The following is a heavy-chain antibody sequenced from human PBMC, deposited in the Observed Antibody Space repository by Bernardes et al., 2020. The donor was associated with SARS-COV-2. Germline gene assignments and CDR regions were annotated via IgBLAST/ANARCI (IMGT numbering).Heavy chain of an antibody. CDR1: GFTFSDYH. CDR3: ARIDDVTGRDY. Sequence: GGSLRLSCAASGFTFSDYHMNWIRQAPGKGLEWVSYISSRSRYTNHADSVTGRFAISRDNAKNLLYLQMDSLRAEDTAVYYCARIDDVTGRDYWGQGTLVTVSS. D-gene: IGHD3-9*01. J-gene: IGHJ4*02. CDR2: ISSRSRYT. V-gene: IGHV3-11*06.